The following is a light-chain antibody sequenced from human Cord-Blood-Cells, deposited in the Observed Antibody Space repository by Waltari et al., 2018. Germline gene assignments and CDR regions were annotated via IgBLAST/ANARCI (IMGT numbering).Light chain of an antibody. V-gene: IGKV3-11*01. CDR3: QQRSNWPPIT. CDR1: QSVSSY. J-gene: IGKJ5*01. CDR2: DAS. Sequence: EIVLTQSPAPLSSSPGERATLPCRASQSVSSYLAWYQQKPGQAPRLLIYDASNRATGIPARFSGSGSGTDFTLTISSLEPEDFAVYYCQQRSNWPPITFGQGTRLEIK.